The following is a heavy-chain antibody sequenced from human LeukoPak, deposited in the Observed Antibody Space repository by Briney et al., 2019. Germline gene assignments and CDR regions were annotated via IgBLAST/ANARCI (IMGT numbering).Heavy chain of an antibody. CDR3: AGDGKYSSGWSSEYFQH. Sequence: GGSLRLSCAASGFTFSSYSMNWVRQAPGKGLEWVSYISSSSTIYYADSVKGRFTISRDNAKNSLYLQMNSLKTEDTAVYYCAGDGKYSSGWSSEYFQHWGQGTLVTVSS. CDR1: GFTFSSYS. CDR2: ISSSSTI. D-gene: IGHD6-19*01. V-gene: IGHV3-48*01. J-gene: IGHJ1*01.